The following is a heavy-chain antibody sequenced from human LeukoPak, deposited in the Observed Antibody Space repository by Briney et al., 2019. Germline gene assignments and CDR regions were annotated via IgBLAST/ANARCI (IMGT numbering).Heavy chain of an antibody. V-gene: IGHV4-34*01. Sequence: SETLSLTCAVYGGSFSGYYWSWIRQPPGKGLEWIGEINHSGSTNYNPSLKSRVTISVDTSKNQFSLKLSSVTAADTAVYYCASRYNGDYYYYYMDVWGKGTTVTVSS. CDR3: ASRYNGDYYYYYMDV. J-gene: IGHJ6*03. CDR2: INHSGST. D-gene: IGHD1-1*01. CDR1: GGSFSGYY.